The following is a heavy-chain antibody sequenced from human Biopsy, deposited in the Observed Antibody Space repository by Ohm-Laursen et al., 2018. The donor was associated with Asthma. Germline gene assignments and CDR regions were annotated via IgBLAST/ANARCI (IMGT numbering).Heavy chain of an antibody. J-gene: IGHJ4*02. CDR2: ISYDGNHK. V-gene: IGHV3-30*18. CDR1: GFMFRSFG. Sequence: SLRLSCSASGFMFRSFGMHWVRQAPGKGLEWVAVISYDGNHKFYEDSVKGRFTISRDNSKNTLYLQMNSLRTEDTAVYYRAKRRGYSGHDNDYWGQGTLVIVSS. CDR3: AKRRGYSGHDNDY. D-gene: IGHD5-12*01.